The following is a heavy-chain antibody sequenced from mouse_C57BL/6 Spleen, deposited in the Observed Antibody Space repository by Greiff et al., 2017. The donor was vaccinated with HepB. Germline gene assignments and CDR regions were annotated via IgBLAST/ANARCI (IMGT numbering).Heavy chain of an antibody. CDR2: IDPSDSYT. J-gene: IGHJ3*01. CDR3: ARCPYYSKGWFAY. V-gene: IGHV1-59*01. Sequence: QVQLQQSGAELVRPGTSVKLSCKASGYTFTSYWMHWVKQRPGQGLEWIGVIDPSDSYTNYNQKFKGKATLTVDTSSSTAYMQLSSLTSEDSAVYYCARCPYYSKGWFAYWGQGTLVTVSA. CDR1: GYTFTSYW. D-gene: IGHD2-5*01.